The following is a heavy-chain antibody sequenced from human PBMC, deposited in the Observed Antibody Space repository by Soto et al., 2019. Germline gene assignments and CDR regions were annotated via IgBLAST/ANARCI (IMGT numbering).Heavy chain of an antibody. CDR2: IYYTGST. D-gene: IGHD4-17*01. V-gene: IGHV4-59*01. CDR1: GGSISSYY. Sequence: SETLSLTCTVSGGSISSYYWSWIRQPPGKGLEWIGYIYYTGSTNYNPSLESRVTISVDTSKNQFSLKLSSATAADTAVYYCARVVRYDYGGNFDHWGQGTLVTVSS. J-gene: IGHJ4*02. CDR3: ARVVRYDYGGNFDH.